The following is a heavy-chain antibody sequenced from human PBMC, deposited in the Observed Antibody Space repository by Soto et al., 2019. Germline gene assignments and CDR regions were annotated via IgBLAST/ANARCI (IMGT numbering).Heavy chain of an antibody. CDR1: GDSVSSNSAA. V-gene: IGHV6-1*01. J-gene: IGHJ6*02. CDR2: TYYRSKWYN. Sequence: SQTLSLTCAISGDSVSSNSAAWNWIRQSPSRGLEWLGRTYYRSKWYNDYAVSVKSRITINPDTSKNQFSLQLNSVTPEDTAVYYCAXGDYSNYVPHYYYGMDVWGQGTTVTVSS. CDR3: AXGDYSNYVPHYYYGMDV. D-gene: IGHD4-4*01.